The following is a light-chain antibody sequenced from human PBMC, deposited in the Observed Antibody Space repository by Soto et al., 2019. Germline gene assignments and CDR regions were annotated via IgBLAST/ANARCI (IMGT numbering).Light chain of an antibody. CDR1: QSISNI. Sequence: EIVMTQSPATLSVSPGERATLSCMASQSISNILAWYQQKPGQAPSRLIYGASTRATGIPARFSGSGSGTEFTLTTSSRQSEDSAVYYCQQYNNWPPRTFGQGTKLEIK. V-gene: IGKV3-15*01. CDR3: QQYNNWPPRT. J-gene: IGKJ2*01. CDR2: GAS.